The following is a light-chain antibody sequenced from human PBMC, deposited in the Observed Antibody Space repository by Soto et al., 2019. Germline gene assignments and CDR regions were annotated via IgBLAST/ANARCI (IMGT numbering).Light chain of an antibody. CDR2: DTS. CDR3: QQRTNWPRSFT. V-gene: IGKV3-11*01. J-gene: IGKJ3*01. Sequence: LTQTPATLSLSLEEKAPLSSTASLRVITASDCYQQKHGPALRLPISDTSKRATGIPDRFSGSGSGTDFTLTISSLEPEDFAVYYCQQRTNWPRSFTFGPGTKVDIK. CDR1: LRVITA.